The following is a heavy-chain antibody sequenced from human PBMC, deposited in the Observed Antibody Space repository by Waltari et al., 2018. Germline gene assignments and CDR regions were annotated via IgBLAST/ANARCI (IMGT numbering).Heavy chain of an antibody. CDR3: ARGFYYDSSGYYSLLSSWYFDL. D-gene: IGHD3-22*01. V-gene: IGHV4-4*07. Sequence: QVQLQESGPGLVKPSETLSLTCTVSGGSISSYYWSWLRQPAGKGLEWIGRIYTSGSTNYNPSLKSRVTMSVDTSKNQFSLKLSSVTAADTAVYYCARGFYYDSSGYYSLLSSWYFDLWGRGTLVTVSS. J-gene: IGHJ2*01. CDR1: GGSISSYY. CDR2: IYTSGST.